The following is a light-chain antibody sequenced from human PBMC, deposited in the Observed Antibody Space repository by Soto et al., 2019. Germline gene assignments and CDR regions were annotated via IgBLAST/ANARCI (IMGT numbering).Light chain of an antibody. CDR2: DAS. J-gene: IGKJ5*01. V-gene: IGKV1-5*01. CDR1: QSISSL. CDR3: EPENSYSWS. Sequence: IEITQSPSTLSASVGDRFTSTWRASQSISSLLAWYQQKPGKAPKLLIYDASSLESGVPSRFSGSGSGTEFTLTISSLKSDDYGTNDSEPENSYSWSFGLGTRLDIK.